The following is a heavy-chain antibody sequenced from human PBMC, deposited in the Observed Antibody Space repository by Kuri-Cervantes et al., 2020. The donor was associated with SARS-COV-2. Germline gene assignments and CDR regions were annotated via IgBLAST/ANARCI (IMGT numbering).Heavy chain of an antibody. D-gene: IGHD3-3*01. J-gene: IGHJ5*02. CDR3: ARVGSTIFGVVRWFDP. V-gene: IGHV4-31*03. Sequence: SETLSLTCTVSGGSISSSSYYWGWIRQPPGKGLEWIGYIYYSGSTYYNPSLKSRVTISVDTSKNQFSLKLSSVTAADTAVYYCARVGSTIFGVVRWFDPWGQGTLVTVSS. CDR1: GGSISSSSYY. CDR2: IYYSGST.